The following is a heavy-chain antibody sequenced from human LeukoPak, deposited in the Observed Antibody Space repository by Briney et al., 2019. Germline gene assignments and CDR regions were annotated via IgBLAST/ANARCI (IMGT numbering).Heavy chain of an antibody. V-gene: IGHV4-34*01. Sequence: SETLSLTCAVYGGSFSGYYWSWIRQPPGKGLEWIGEINHSGSTNYNPSLKSRVTISVDTSKNQFSLKVNYATAADTAVYYCARDDMAVADAGYRWFDPWGQGILVTVSS. CDR2: INHSGST. D-gene: IGHD6-19*01. J-gene: IGHJ5*02. CDR1: GGSFSGYY. CDR3: ARDDMAVADAGYRWFDP.